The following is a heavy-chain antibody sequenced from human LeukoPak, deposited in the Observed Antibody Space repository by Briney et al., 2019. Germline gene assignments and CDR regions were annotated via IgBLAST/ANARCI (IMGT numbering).Heavy chain of an antibody. CDR1: GGSISSSDYY. D-gene: IGHD2-2*02. Sequence: PSQTLSLTCTVSGGSISSSDYYWSWIRQPPGKGLEWIGYIYYSGSTYYNPSLKSRVTISVDTSKNQFSLKLSSVTAADTAVYYCARDSIGYCSSTSCYSDAFDIWGQGTMVTVSS. V-gene: IGHV4-30-4*01. CDR3: ARDSIGYCSSTSCYSDAFDI. CDR2: IYYSGST. J-gene: IGHJ3*02.